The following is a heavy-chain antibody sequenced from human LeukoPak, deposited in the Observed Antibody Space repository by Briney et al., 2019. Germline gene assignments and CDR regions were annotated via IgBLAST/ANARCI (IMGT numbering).Heavy chain of an antibody. CDR2: LYNNGST. V-gene: IGHV4-4*07. CDR3: TRDIGSGDYVFFDP. Sequence: SETLSLTCTVSDASVSGYYWSWIRLPAGKGLEWIGRLYNNGSTNCNPSLKSRVTMSVDTSKNQLSLRLKSVTAADTAVYYCTRDIGSGDYVFFDPWGQRTRVIVSS. D-gene: IGHD4-17*01. CDR1: DASVSGYY. J-gene: IGHJ5*02.